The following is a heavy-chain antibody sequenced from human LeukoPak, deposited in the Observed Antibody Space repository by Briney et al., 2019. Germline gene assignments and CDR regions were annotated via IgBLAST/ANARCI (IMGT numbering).Heavy chain of an antibody. CDR3: ARQGYTNNLGGYFGDKDDGFDL. CDR2: IIPIFGTP. V-gene: IGHV1-69*01. D-gene: IGHD3-9*01. Sequence: SVKVSCKASGGTFSSYIITWVRQAPGQGLEWMGRIIPIFGTPNFAQKFQDRVTITADESRSTAYMELSGLRFEDTAVYYCARQGYTNNLGGYFGDKDDGFDLWGQGTMVTVSS. CDR1: GGTFSSYI. J-gene: IGHJ3*01.